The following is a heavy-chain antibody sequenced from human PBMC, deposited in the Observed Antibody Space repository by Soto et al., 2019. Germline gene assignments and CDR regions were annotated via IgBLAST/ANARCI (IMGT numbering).Heavy chain of an antibody. CDR3: AKAPRVDFWSGPHPHSRYYYGMDV. J-gene: IGHJ6*02. D-gene: IGHD3-3*01. CDR1: GFTFSSYA. V-gene: IGHV3-23*01. CDR2: ISGSGGST. Sequence: PGGSLRLSCAASGFTFSSYAMSWVRQAPGKGLEWISAISGSGGSTYYADSVKGRFTISRDNSKNTLYLQMNSLRAEDTAVYYCAKAPRVDFWSGPHPHSRYYYGMDVWGQGTTVTVSS.